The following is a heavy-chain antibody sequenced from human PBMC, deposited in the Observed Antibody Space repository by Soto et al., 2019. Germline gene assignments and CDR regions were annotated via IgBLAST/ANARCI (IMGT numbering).Heavy chain of an antibody. V-gene: IGHV1-69*12. D-gene: IGHD5-12*01. CDR1: GGTFSSSA. CDR2: IIPIFGTA. J-gene: IGHJ4*02. Sequence: QVQLVQSGAEVKKPGSSVKVSCKASGGTFSSSAISWVRQAPGQGLEWMGGIIPIFGTANYAQKFQGRVTITADESTSTAYMELSSLRAEDTAVYYCASLLRGYSGTGDYWGQGTLVTVSS. CDR3: ASLLRGYSGTGDY.